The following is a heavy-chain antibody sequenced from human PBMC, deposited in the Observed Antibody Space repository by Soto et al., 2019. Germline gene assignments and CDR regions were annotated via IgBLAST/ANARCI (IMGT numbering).Heavy chain of an antibody. CDR3: ARDNLRYCSGGSCYPTHWFDP. CDR1: GFTFSSYW. J-gene: IGHJ5*02. CDR2: INSDGSST. Sequence: GGSLRLSCAASGFTFSSYWMHWVRQAPGKGLVWVSRINSDGSSTSYADSVKGRFTISRDNAKNTLYLQMNSLRAEDTAVYYCARDNLRYCSGGSCYPTHWFDPWGQGTLGTVSS. D-gene: IGHD2-15*01. V-gene: IGHV3-74*01.